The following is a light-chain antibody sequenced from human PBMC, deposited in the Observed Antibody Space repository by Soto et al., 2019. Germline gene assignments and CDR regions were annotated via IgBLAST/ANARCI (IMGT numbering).Light chain of an antibody. CDR3: QQYGSSPRT. Sequence: EIVLTQSPATLSLSPGERATLSCRASQGVSSFLAWNQQKPGQAPRLLIYDASNRATAIPARFSGSGPGTDFTLTISRLDPEDFAVYFCQQYGSSPRTFGQGTKVDIK. CDR2: DAS. J-gene: IGKJ1*01. CDR1: QGVSSF. V-gene: IGKV3D-11*01.